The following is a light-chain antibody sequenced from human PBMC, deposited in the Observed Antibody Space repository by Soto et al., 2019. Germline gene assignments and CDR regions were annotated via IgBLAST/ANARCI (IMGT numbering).Light chain of an antibody. CDR2: MNN. J-gene: IGLJ1*01. CDR3: AEWDDSLSGRV. V-gene: IGLV1-47*01. Sequence: QSVLTQPPSASGTPGPRVTISCSGSSSNSGSNYVYWYQQLPGTAPKLLIYMNNQRLSGVPDRFSGAKSGASSSLAIGGLRSEDEADYYCAEWDDSLSGRVFGTGTKVTVL. CDR1: SSNSGSNY.